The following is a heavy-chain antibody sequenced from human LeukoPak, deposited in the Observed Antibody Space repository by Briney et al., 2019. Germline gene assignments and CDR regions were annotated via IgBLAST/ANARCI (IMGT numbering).Heavy chain of an antibody. J-gene: IGHJ4*02. V-gene: IGHV3-30-3*01. D-gene: IGHD6-19*01. CDR1: GFTFSSYV. Sequence: GGSLRLSCAASGFTFSSYVMSWVRQAPGKGLEWVAVISYDGSNKYYADSVKGRFTISRDNSKNTLYLQMNSLRAEDTAVYYCARDSSGWHYWGQGTLVTVSS. CDR2: ISYDGSNK. CDR3: ARDSSGWHY.